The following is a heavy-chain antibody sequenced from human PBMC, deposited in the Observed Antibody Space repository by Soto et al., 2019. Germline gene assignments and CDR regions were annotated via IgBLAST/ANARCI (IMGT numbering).Heavy chain of an antibody. Sequence: GASVKVSCKASGYTFTVYYMHWVRQAPGQGLEWMGWINPNSGGTNYAQKFQGWVTMTRDTSISTAYMELSRLRSDDTAVYYCARGSGYGRYWFDPWGQGTLVTVSS. D-gene: IGHD5-12*01. J-gene: IGHJ5*02. V-gene: IGHV1-2*04. CDR1: GYTFTVYY. CDR2: INPNSGGT. CDR3: ARGSGYGRYWFDP.